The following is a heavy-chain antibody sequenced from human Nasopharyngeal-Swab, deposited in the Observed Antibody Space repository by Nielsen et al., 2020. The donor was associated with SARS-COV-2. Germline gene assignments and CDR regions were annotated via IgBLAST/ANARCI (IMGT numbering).Heavy chain of an antibody. Sequence: SETLSLTCTVSGGSISNSDYYWGWIRQPPGKGLEWIGSMFYTGSAYYNPSLKSRVTIPVDTSKNQFSLKLSSVTAADTAVYYCARQKTEYYGSGSVNWFDPWGQGTLVTVSS. V-gene: IGHV4-39*01. J-gene: IGHJ5*02. CDR3: ARQKTEYYGSGSVNWFDP. CDR2: MFYTGSA. CDR1: GGSISNSDYY. D-gene: IGHD3-10*01.